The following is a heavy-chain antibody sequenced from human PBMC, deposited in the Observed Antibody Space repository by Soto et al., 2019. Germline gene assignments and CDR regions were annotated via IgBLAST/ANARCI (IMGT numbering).Heavy chain of an antibody. D-gene: IGHD3-22*01. Sequence: GGSLRLSCAASGFTFSSYAMHWVRQAPGKGLEWVAVISYDGSNKYYADSVKGRFTISRDNSKNTLYLQMNSLRAEDTAVYYCAGEYDSSGYYYYYYYGMDVWGQGTTVTVSS. J-gene: IGHJ6*02. CDR2: ISYDGSNK. CDR1: GFTFSSYA. CDR3: AGEYDSSGYYYYYYYGMDV. V-gene: IGHV3-30-3*01.